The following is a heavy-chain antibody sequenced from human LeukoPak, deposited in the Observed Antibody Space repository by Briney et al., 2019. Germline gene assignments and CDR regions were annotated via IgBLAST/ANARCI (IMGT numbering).Heavy chain of an antibody. CDR1: GFTFSSYW. D-gene: IGHD6-6*01. V-gene: IGHV3-7*03. CDR2: INHNGNVN. J-gene: IGHJ4*02. CDR3: TRASRREYSSSPHLDY. Sequence: SGGSLRLSCAASGFTFSSYWMNWARQAPGKGLEWVASINHNGNVNYYVDSVKGRFTISRDNAKNSLYLQMSNLRAEDTAVYYCTRASRREYSSSPHLDYWGQGTLVTVSS.